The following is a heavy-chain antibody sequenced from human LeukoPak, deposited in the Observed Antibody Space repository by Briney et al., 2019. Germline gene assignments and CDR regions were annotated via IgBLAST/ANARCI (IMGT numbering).Heavy chain of an antibody. J-gene: IGHJ4*02. D-gene: IGHD2-2*01. V-gene: IGHV3-30*01. CDR1: GFTFGSYA. CDR3: ARAPGGTAAIDY. Sequence: PGRSLRLSCAASGFTFGSYAMHWVRQAPGKGLEWVAVISYDGSNKYYADSVKGRFTISRDNSKNTLYLQMNSLRAEDTAVYYCARAPGGTAAIDYWGQGTLVTVSS. CDR2: ISYDGSNK.